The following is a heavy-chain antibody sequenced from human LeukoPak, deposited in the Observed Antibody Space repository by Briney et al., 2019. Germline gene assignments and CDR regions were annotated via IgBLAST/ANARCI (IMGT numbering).Heavy chain of an antibody. Sequence: GASVTVSCKASGYTFTGYYMHWVRQAPGQGLEWMGWINPKSGGTNYAQNFQGRVTMTRDTSISTAYMELSGLRSDDRAVYYCVRDAIAAAGTGGWGQGTLVTVSS. CDR1: GYTFTGYY. CDR3: VRDAIAAAGTGG. D-gene: IGHD6-13*01. J-gene: IGHJ4*02. CDR2: INPKSGGT. V-gene: IGHV1-2*02.